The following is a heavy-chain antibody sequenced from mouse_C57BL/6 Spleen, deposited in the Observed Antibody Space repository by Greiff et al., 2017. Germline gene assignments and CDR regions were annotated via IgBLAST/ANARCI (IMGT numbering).Heavy chain of an antibody. Sequence: QVQLQQPGAELVKPGASVKLSCKASGYTFTSYWMHWVKQRPGQGLEWIGMIHPNSGSTNYNEKFKSKATLTVDKSSSTAYMKLRSLTSEDSAVYYCARGGPYYGSSYRYFDVWGTGTTVTVSS. V-gene: IGHV1-64*01. CDR3: ARGGPYYGSSYRYFDV. CDR2: IHPNSGST. D-gene: IGHD1-1*01. J-gene: IGHJ1*03. CDR1: GYTFTSYW.